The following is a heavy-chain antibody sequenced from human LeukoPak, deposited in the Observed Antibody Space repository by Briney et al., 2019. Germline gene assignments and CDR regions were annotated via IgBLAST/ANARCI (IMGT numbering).Heavy chain of an antibody. D-gene: IGHD6-13*01. CDR1: GFTFSSYS. V-gene: IGHV3-48*02. CDR3: AREGSSPTDYGMDV. J-gene: IGHJ6*02. Sequence: GGSLRLSCAASGFTFSSYSMNWVRQAPGKGLEWVSYISSSSSTIYYADSVKGRFTISRDNAKNSLYLQMNSLRDEDTAVYYCAREGSSPTDYGMDVWGQGTTVTVSS. CDR2: ISSSSSTI.